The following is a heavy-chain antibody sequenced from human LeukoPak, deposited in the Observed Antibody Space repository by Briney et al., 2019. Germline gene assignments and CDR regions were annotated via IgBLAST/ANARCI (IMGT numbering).Heavy chain of an antibody. Sequence: GESLKISCKGSGYSFTSYWIGWVRQMPGKGLEWMGIIYPGDSDTRYSPSFQGQVTISADKSISTAYLQWSSLKASDTAMYYCARHGRYSSGFREDYYYYYYMDIWGKGTTVTVSS. CDR3: ARHGRYSSGFREDYYYYYYMDI. D-gene: IGHD6-19*01. CDR1: GYSFTSYW. J-gene: IGHJ6*03. CDR2: IYPGDSDT. V-gene: IGHV5-51*01.